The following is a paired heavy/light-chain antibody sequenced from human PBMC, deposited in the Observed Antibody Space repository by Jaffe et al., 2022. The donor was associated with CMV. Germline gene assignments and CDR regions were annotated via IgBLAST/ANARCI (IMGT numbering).Heavy chain of an antibody. CDR1: GFTFSSAW. D-gene: IGHD2-15*01. Sequence: EVHLVESGGDLVRPGGSLRLSCAASGFTFSSAWMSWVRQAPGKGLEWVGRIISGTDSATIDHIAPVRGRFTISRDDSKNMVYLQMNSLKVEDTATYYCTTDPGDATGFGRGYWGQGTLVTVSS. V-gene: IGHV3-15*01. J-gene: IGHJ4*02. CDR3: TTDPGDATGFGRGY. CDR2: IISGTDSATI.
Light chain of an antibody. CDR2: AAS. Sequence: DIQMTQSPSAMSASVGDRVTITCRASQDISHYLAWFQQKPGEVPKRLIYAASTLQSGVPSRFSGSGSGTEFTLTISNLQPEDFATYYCLQHKSYPYTFGQGTKLEIK. CDR1: QDISHY. J-gene: IGKJ2*01. CDR3: LQHKSYPYT. V-gene: IGKV1-17*03.